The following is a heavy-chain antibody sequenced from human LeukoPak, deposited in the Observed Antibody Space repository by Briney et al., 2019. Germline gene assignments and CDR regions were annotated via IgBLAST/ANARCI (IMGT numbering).Heavy chain of an antibody. J-gene: IGHJ4*02. Sequence: GESLKISCKGSGYSFNSYWIGWVCQMPGKGLEWMGIIYPGDSDTRYSPSFQGQVIISVDKSIGTAYLQWSSLKASDTAMYYCARGNTVASFDYWGQGTLVTVPS. CDR1: GYSFNSYW. CDR2: IYPGDSDT. D-gene: IGHD2/OR15-2a*01. V-gene: IGHV5-51*01. CDR3: ARGNTVASFDY.